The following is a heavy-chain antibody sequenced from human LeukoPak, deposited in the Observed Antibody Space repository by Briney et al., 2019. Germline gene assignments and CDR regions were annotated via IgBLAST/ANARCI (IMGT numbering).Heavy chain of an antibody. D-gene: IGHD6-13*01. CDR2: ISGDGGST. CDR1: GFTFDDYA. V-gene: IGHV3-43*02. J-gene: IGHJ4*02. Sequence: PGGSLRLSCAASGFTFDDYAMHWVRQAPGKGLEWVSLISGDGGSTYCADSVKGRFTISRDNSKNSLYLQMNSLRTEDTALYYCVKEKLGSRWCTFDYWGQGTLVTVSS. CDR3: VKEKLGSRWCTFDY.